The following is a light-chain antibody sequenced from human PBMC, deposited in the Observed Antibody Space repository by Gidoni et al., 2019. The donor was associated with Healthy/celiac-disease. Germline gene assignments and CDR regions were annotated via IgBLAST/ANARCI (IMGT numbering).Light chain of an antibody. CDR1: SSDVGGYND. J-gene: IGLJ2*01. V-gene: IGLV2-14*01. CDR2: DVS. Sequence: QSALTHPASVSGSPGQSFTISCTGTSSDVGGYNDVSCYQQHPGKAPKLMIDDVSNRPSGVSNRFSGSKSGNTASLTISGLQAEDEADYYCNSYTSSSTPVFGGGTKLTVL. CDR3: NSYTSSSTPV.